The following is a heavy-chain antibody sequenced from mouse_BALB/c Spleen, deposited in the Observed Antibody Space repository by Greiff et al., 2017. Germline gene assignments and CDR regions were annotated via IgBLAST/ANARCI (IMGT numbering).Heavy chain of an antibody. CDR3: ARDSGNYDAMDY. V-gene: IGHV7-3*02. J-gene: IGHJ4*01. CDR2: IRNKANGYTT. CDR1: GFTFTDYY. Sequence: EVQGVESGGGLVQPGGSLRLSCATSGFTFTDYYMSWVRQPPGKALEWLGFIRNKANGYTTEYSASVKGRFTISRDNSQSILYLQMNTLRAEDSATYYCARDSGNYDAMDYWGQGTSVTVSS. D-gene: IGHD2-1*01.